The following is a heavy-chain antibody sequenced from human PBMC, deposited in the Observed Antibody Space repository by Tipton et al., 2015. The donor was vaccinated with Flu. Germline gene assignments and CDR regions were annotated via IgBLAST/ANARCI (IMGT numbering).Heavy chain of an antibody. CDR2: LSYDGRNE. J-gene: IGHJ4*02. D-gene: IGHD5-24*01. Sequence: SLRLSCAASGFTFSSYAMHWVRQAPGKGLEYVSGLSYDGRNEHFRDSVKGRFTISRDNSKNTLFLQMNSLRPEDTAVYYCVREREGYNTYFDYWGQGALVTVSS. V-gene: IGHV3-30*04. CDR1: GFTFSSYA. CDR3: VREREGYNTYFDY.